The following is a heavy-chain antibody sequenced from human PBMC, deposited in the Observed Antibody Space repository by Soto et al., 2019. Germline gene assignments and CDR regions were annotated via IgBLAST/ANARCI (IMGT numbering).Heavy chain of an antibody. CDR2: IKSKTDGGTT. J-gene: IGHJ5*02. CDR1: GFTFSNAW. D-gene: IGHD3-9*01. V-gene: IGHV3-15*07. CDR3: TTVGIDILTGPRNWFDP. Sequence: WESLRLSCAASGFTFSNAWMNWVRQAPGKGLEWVGRIKSKTDGGTTDYAAPVKGRFTISRDDSKNTLYLQMNSLKTEDTAVYYCTTVGIDILTGPRNWFDPWGQGTLVTVSS.